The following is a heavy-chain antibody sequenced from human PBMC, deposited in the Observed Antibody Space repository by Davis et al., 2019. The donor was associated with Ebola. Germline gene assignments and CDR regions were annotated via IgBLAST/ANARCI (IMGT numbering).Heavy chain of an antibody. CDR1: GYTFTGYY. Sequence: ASVKVSCRASGYTFTGYYMHWVRQAPGQGLEWMGRINPNSGGTNYAQKFQGRVTMTRDTSISTAYMELSRLRSDDTAVYYCARRGVLPSPVAFDIWGQGTMVTVSS. CDR2: INPNSGGT. D-gene: IGHD3-10*01. CDR3: ARRGVLPSPVAFDI. J-gene: IGHJ3*02. V-gene: IGHV1-2*06.